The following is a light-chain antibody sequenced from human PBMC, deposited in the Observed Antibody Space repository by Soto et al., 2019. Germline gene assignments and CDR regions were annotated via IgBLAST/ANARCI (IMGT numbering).Light chain of an antibody. CDR3: SAYAGSSTWV. Sequence: QSAPTQPPSASGSPGQSVTFSCTGTSSDVGGYNYVSWYQQYPGKAPKLMIYEVYKRHSGVPDPFSGSKSGNTASLTVSGLQPEDEADYYCSAYAGSSTWVFGGGTQLTVL. J-gene: IGLJ2*01. CDR2: EVY. CDR1: SSDVGGYNY. V-gene: IGLV2-8*01.